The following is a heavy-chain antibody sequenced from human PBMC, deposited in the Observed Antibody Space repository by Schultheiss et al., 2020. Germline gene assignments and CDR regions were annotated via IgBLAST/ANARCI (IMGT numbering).Heavy chain of an antibody. V-gene: IGHV1-2*02. CDR1: GYTFTSYD. J-gene: IGHJ5*02. Sequence: ASVKVSCMASGYTFTSYDINWVRQATGQGLEWMGWINPNSGGTNYAQKFQGRVTMTRDTSISTAYMELSRLRSDDTAVYYCSREEVGQIVHNWFEPWGQGTLVTVSS. CDR3: SREEVGQIVHNWFEP. D-gene: IGHD3-10*01. CDR2: INPNSGGT.